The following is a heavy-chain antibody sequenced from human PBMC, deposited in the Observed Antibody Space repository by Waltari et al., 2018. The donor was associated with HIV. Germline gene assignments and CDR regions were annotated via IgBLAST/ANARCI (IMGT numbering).Heavy chain of an antibody. D-gene: IGHD1-26*01. CDR2: IYTSGST. V-gene: IGHV4-61*02. Sequence: QVQLQESGPGLVKPSQTLSLTCTVSGGSISSGSYYWSWIRQPAGKGLEWIGRIYTSGSTNYNPSLKSRVTISVDTSKNQFSLKLSSVTAADTAVYYCARDSGGATDYWGQGTLVTVSS. CDR3: ARDSGGATDY. J-gene: IGHJ4*02. CDR1: GGSISSGSYY.